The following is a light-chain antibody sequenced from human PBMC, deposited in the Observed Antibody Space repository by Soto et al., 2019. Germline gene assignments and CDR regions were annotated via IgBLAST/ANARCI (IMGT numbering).Light chain of an antibody. J-gene: IGKJ1*01. CDR2: GAY. CDR1: PGISKW. CDR3: QQYNSYGISS. Sequence: DIQMTQSPSTLSASVGDRVTITCLASPGISKWLAWYQQKPGKAPKLLIYGAYSLASGVRSRFSGIGSGTEFTLSISSVQPDDFATYFCQQYNSYGISSFGQGTKVDLK. V-gene: IGKV1-5*01.